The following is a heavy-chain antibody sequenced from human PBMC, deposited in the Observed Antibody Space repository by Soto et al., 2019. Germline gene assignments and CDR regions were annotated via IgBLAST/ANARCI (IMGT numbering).Heavy chain of an antibody. CDR3: ASTPSLVGARREDAFDI. J-gene: IGHJ3*02. Sequence: QVQLVQSGAEVKKPGSSVKVSCKASGGTFSSYTISWVRQAPGQGLEWMGRIIPILGIANYAQKFQGRVTIHADKSTSTAYMELSSLRSEDTAVYYCASTPSLVGARREDAFDIWGQGTMVTVSS. V-gene: IGHV1-69*02. D-gene: IGHD1-26*01. CDR2: IIPILGIA. CDR1: GGTFSSYT.